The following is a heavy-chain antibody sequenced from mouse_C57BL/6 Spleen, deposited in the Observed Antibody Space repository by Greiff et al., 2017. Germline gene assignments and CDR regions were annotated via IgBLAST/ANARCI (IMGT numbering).Heavy chain of an antibody. D-gene: IGHD2-4*01. CDR1: GYTFTGYW. CDR2: ILPGSGST. V-gene: IGHV1-9*01. CDR3: ARSPLYYDYDERSSYFDY. J-gene: IGHJ2*01. Sequence: QVQLQQSGAELMKPGASVKLSCKATGYTFTGYWIEWVKQRPGHGLEWIGEILPGSGSTNYNEKFKGKATFTADTSSNTADMQLSSLTTEDSAIYYCARSPLYYDYDERSSYFDYWGQGTTRTVSS.